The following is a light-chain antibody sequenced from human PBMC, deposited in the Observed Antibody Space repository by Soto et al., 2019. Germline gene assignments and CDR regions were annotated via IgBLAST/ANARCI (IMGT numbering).Light chain of an antibody. CDR1: QSVSSSY. Sequence: EIVLTQSPGTLSLSPGERATLSCRASQSVSSSYLAWYQQKSGQAPRLLIYGASSRATGIADRFSGSASGTDSTLTISRLETEDFAVYYSHQYGSSPYTFGQGTKVEIK. V-gene: IGKV3-20*01. CDR3: HQYGSSPYT. CDR2: GAS. J-gene: IGKJ2*01.